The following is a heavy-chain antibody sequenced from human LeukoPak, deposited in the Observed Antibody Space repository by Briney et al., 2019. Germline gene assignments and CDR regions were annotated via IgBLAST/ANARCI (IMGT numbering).Heavy chain of an antibody. CDR3: ARGTPRWDPFDY. J-gene: IGHJ4*02. D-gene: IGHD1-14*01. V-gene: IGHV3-33*08. CDR2: IWYDGSNK. CDR1: GFTFSSYG. Sequence: PGGSLRLSCAASGFTFSSYGMHWVRQAPGKGLEWVAVIWYDGSNKYYADSVKGRFTISRDDSKNTLYLQMNSLRAEDTAVYYCARGTPRWDPFDYWGQGTLVTVSS.